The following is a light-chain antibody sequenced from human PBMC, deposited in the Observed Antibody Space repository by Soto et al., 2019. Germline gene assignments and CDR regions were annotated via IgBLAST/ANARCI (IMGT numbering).Light chain of an antibody. CDR2: DTS. CDR1: QDINYS. J-gene: IGKJ1*01. V-gene: IGKV1-33*01. Sequence: DIQMTQSPSSLSASVGDRVTLTCQASQDINYSLNWYQQKPGKAPRLLIYDTSNLETGVPSRFSGSGSGTDFTFTISTLQPEDLATYYCQPSDYVPPTFGQGTKVEVK. CDR3: QPSDYVPPT.